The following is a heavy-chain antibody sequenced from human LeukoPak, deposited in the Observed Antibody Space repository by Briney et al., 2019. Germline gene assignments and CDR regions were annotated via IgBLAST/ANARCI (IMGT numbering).Heavy chain of an antibody. CDR1: GRSISSHY. V-gene: IGHV4-59*11. CDR3: ARTTLEVFGVVILDY. Sequence: SETLSLTCTASGRSISSHYWSWIRQPPGKGLEWIGYIYYSGSTNYNPSLKSRVTISVDTSKNQFSLKLSSVTAADTAVYYCARTTLEVFGVVILDYWGQGTLVTVSS. CDR2: IYYSGST. J-gene: IGHJ4*02. D-gene: IGHD3-3*01.